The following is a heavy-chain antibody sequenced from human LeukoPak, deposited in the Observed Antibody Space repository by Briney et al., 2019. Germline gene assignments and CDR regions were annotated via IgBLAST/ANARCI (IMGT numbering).Heavy chain of an antibody. CDR1: GFIFSQYS. V-gene: IGHV3-48*01. Sequence: GGSLRLSCAASGFIFSQYSMNWVRQAPGKGLEWVSHIRSSSETYYADSVKGRFTISRDNARNSLYLQMNNLRGEDTAIYYCARDAGNSGYGCDLWGQGTLVTVSS. D-gene: IGHD5-12*01. CDR2: IRSSSET. J-gene: IGHJ5*02. CDR3: ARDAGNSGYGCDL.